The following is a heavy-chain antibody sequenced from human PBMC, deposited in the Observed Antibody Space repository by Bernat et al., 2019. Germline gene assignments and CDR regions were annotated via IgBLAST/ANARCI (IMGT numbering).Heavy chain of an antibody. V-gene: IGHV3-53*02. D-gene: IGHD6-19*01. Sequence: EVQLVETGGDLIQPGGSLRLSCAASGVTVSSSYMSWVRQAPGKRLEWVSIIYSGGNTYYEDSVKGRFIISRDNSKNTLYLQMNSLRAEDTAVYYCASALYSSGWYSAYFQHWGQGTLVTVFS. J-gene: IGHJ1*01. CDR3: ASALYSSGWYSAYFQH. CDR1: GVTVSSSY. CDR2: IYSGGNT.